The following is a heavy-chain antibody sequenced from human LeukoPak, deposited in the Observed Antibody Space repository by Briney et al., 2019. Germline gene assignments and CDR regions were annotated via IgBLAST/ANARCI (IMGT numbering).Heavy chain of an antibody. Sequence: SETLPLTCAIYGGSFSNFYWNWIRQSPGKGLEWIGEITQSGNTNYNPSLKSRVTISVDTSKNQFSLKLTSVTAADTAVYYCARHDEYSSNHVGLDYWGQGTLVTVSS. J-gene: IGHJ4*02. V-gene: IGHV4-34*01. CDR3: ARHDEYSSNHVGLDY. CDR2: ITQSGNT. D-gene: IGHD6-13*01. CDR1: GGSFSNFY.